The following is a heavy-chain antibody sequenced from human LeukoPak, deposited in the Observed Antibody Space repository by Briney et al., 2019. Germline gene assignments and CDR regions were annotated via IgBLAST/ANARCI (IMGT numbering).Heavy chain of an antibody. CDR3: ARDSDPIRSYYDFWSGYYTRYFDY. Sequence: PGGSLRLSCAASGFTFSSYWMSWVRQAPGKGLEWVANIKQDGSEKYYVDSVKGRFTISRDNAKNSLYPQMNSLRAEDTAVYYCARDSDPIRSYYDFWSGYYTRYFDYWGQGTLVTVSS. J-gene: IGHJ4*02. V-gene: IGHV3-7*03. D-gene: IGHD3-3*01. CDR2: IKQDGSEK. CDR1: GFTFSSYW.